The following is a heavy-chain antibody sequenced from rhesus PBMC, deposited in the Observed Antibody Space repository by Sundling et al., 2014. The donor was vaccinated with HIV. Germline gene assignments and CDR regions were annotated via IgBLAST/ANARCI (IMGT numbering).Heavy chain of an antibody. D-gene: IGHD4-23*01. CDR2: VDGNRGST. Sequence: QVQLQESGPGLVKPSETLSLTCLSLVPPSLITGGPGSASPQGRDWSGLGKVDGNRGSTNYNPSLKSRVTFSRDTSKNQFSLNLKSVTAADTALFYCAIVNTKKLPMGHLPYWGQGILVTVSS. V-gene: IGHV4-80*01. CDR3: AIVNTKKLPMGHLPY. J-gene: IGHJ4*01. CDR1: VPPSLITG.